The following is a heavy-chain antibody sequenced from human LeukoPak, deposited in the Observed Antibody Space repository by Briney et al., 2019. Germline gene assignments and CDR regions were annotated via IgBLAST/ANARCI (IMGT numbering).Heavy chain of an antibody. D-gene: IGHD6-19*01. CDR1: GFTFSRYD. Sequence: PGGSLRLSCAASGFTFSRYDMSWVRQAPGKGLEWVSAISGSGGATYYADSVKGRVTISRDNSKNTLFLQMNSLRAKDTAVYYCATAYSSGCYWGQGSLVTVSS. CDR2: ISGSGGAT. V-gene: IGHV3-23*01. J-gene: IGHJ4*02. CDR3: ATAYSSGCY.